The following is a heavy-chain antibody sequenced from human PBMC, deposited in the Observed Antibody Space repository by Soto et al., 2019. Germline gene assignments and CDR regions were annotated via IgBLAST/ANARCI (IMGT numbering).Heavy chain of an antibody. Sequence: EVQLVESGGGLVQPGGSLRLSCVASGFTLSRYSMNWVRQAPGKGLEWVSYISRSSSTIYYADSVKGRFTISRDNAENSLYLQMNSLRAEDTAVYYCARDMAGGSPVYWGQGTRVTVSS. CDR3: ARDMAGGSPVY. D-gene: IGHD2-15*01. CDR2: ISRSSSTI. J-gene: IGHJ4*02. CDR1: GFTLSRYS. V-gene: IGHV3-48*01.